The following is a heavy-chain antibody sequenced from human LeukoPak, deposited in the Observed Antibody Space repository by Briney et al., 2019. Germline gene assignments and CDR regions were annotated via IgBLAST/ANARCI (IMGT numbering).Heavy chain of an antibody. CDR1: GFTFSSYA. V-gene: IGHV3-23*01. CDR3: AKDFSTMIALRAFDY. J-gene: IGHJ4*02. Sequence: GGSLRLSCAASGFTFSSYAMSWVRQAPGKGLEWVSGISGSGGSTYYADSVKGRFTISRDNSKNTLYLQMNSLRAEDTAVYYCAKDFSTMIALRAFDYWGQGTLVTVSS. D-gene: IGHD3-22*01. CDR2: ISGSGGST.